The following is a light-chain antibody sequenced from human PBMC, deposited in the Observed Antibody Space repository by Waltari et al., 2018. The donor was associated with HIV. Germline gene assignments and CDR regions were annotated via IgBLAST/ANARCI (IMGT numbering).Light chain of an antibody. CDR1: QSVSSN. CDR2: GAS. Sequence: EIVMTQSPATLSVSPGDTVILSCRASQSVSSNLAWYQQKPGQAPRLLIYGASTRATGIPARFSGSGSGTEFTLTISSLQSEDFAVYYCQQYNKWPLTFGGGTKVEIK. J-gene: IGKJ4*01. CDR3: QQYNKWPLT. V-gene: IGKV3D-15*01.